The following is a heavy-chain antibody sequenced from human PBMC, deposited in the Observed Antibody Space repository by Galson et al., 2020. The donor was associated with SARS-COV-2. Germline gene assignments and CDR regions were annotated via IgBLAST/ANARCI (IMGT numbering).Heavy chain of an antibody. CDR2: ISYDGSNK. D-gene: IGHD1-26*01. CDR3: ARDRGSYHYFDY. J-gene: IGHJ4*02. Sequence: GESLKISCAASGFTLSSYAMHWVRQAPGKGLEWVAVISYDGSNKYYADSVKGRFTISRDNSKNTLYLQMNSLRAEDTAVYYCARDRGSYHYFDYGGQGTLVTVSS. V-gene: IGHV3-30*04. CDR1: GFTLSSYA.